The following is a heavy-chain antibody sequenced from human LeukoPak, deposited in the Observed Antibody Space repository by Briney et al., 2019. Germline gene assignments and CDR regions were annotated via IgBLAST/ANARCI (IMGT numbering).Heavy chain of an antibody. J-gene: IGHJ4*02. D-gene: IGHD1-26*01. CDR1: GFTFSSYS. CDR2: ISSSSSTI. V-gene: IGHV3-48*01. Sequence: PGGSLRLSCAASGFTFSSYSMNWVRQAPGKGLDWVSYISSSSSTIYYADSVKGRFTISRDNAKNSLYLQMNSLRAEDTAVYYCAPHRDGSYPFDFWGQGTLVTVSS. CDR3: APHRDGSYPFDF.